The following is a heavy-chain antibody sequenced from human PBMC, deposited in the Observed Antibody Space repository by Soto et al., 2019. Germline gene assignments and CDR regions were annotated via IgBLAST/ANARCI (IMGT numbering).Heavy chain of an antibody. D-gene: IGHD3-10*01. CDR2: IIPMFPTT. J-gene: IGHJ4*02. Sequence: QVQLVQSGAEVKRPGSSVKVSCQASGGSFTRNAIHWVRQAPGQGLEWMGGIIPMFPTTNYAQKFKGRVTITADESTTTAFMELRSLRSEDTAIYYCARDGSSADYGDWGQGTLVTVSS. V-gene: IGHV1-69*01. CDR3: ARDGSSADYGD. CDR1: GGSFTRNA.